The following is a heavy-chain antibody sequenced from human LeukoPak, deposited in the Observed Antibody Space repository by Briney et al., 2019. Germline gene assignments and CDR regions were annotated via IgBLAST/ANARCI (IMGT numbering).Heavy chain of an antibody. V-gene: IGHV3-74*01. Sequence: GGSLRLSCAASGFTFSSYWMHWVRQAPGKGLVWVSRINSDGSSTIYADSVKGRFTISRDNAKNTLYLQMNSLRAEDTAVYYCARDATPSYSSSWKDDTHYWGQGILVTVSS. D-gene: IGHD6-13*01. CDR1: GFTFSSYW. CDR3: ARDATPSYSSSWKDDTHY. J-gene: IGHJ4*02. CDR2: INSDGSST.